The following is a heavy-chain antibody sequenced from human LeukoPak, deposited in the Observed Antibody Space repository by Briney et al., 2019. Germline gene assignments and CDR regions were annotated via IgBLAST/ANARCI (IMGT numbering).Heavy chain of an antibody. D-gene: IGHD3-10*01. J-gene: IGHJ4*02. Sequence: KSGGSLRLSCTGSGVTFEDYYLSWIRQAPGKGLEWISYVSSTGGDKFYADPVKGRFTISRDIARNSLYMEMNDLIAEDTAFYYCARGENGSFDHWGQGTLVIVSS. V-gene: IGHV3-11*01. CDR1: GVTFEDYY. CDR2: VSSTGGDK. CDR3: ARGENGSFDH.